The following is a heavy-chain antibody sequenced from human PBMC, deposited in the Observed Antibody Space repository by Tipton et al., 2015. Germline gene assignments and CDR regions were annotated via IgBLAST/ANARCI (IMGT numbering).Heavy chain of an antibody. D-gene: IGHD3-22*01. CDR3: ARGQRGYPF. J-gene: IGHJ4*02. CDR2: IYYSGST. Sequence: TLSLTCTVSGDYMSSYYWSWIRQLPGKGLEWLGSIYYSGSTNYSPSLKSRVTISVDTSKNQFSLKLNSVTAADTAVYYCARGQRGYPFWGQGTLVTVSS. V-gene: IGHV4-59*01. CDR1: GDYMSSYY.